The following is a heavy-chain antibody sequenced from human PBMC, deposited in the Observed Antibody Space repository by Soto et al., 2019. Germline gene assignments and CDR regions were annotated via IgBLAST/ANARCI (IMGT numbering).Heavy chain of an antibody. CDR1: GYTFNTYY. CDR3: ARRVHIAVVTAMFDG. J-gene: IGHJ4*02. V-gene: IGHV1-46*02. D-gene: IGHD2-21*02. CDR2: IHPSGGGT. Sequence: QVQLVQSGAEVRKSGASVKVSCKPSGYTFNTYYLHWLRQAPGQALEWMGVIHPSGGGTTYAQKFLGRVTGTRDTSKATVFIDLSRLLSHDTAVYYCARRVHIAVVTAMFDGWGQGTLVTVSS.